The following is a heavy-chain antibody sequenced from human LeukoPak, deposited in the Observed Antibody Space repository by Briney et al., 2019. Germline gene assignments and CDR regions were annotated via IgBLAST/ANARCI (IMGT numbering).Heavy chain of an antibody. CDR3: ARIHGSGSYYNPQNWFDP. CDR2: IYYSGST. V-gene: IGHV4-39*07. D-gene: IGHD3-10*01. CDR1: GGSISSSSYY. J-gene: IGHJ5*02. Sequence: SETLSLTCTVSGGSISSSSYYWGWIRQPPGKGLEWIGSIYYSGSTYYNPSLKSRVTISVDTSKNQFSLKLSSVTAADTAVYHCARIHGSGSYYNPQNWFDPWGQGTLVIVST.